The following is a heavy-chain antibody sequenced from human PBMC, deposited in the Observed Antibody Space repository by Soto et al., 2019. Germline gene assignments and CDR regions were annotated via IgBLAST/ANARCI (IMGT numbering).Heavy chain of an antibody. J-gene: IGHJ6*02. CDR3: ARDWGYSSSWPTHGMDV. D-gene: IGHD6-13*01. CDR2: ISSSSSYI. Sequence: EVQLVESGGGLVKPGGSLRLSCAASGFTFSSYSMNWVRQAPGKGLEWVSSISSSSSYIYYADSVKGRFTIPRDNAKNSLYLQMNSLRAEDTAVYYCARDWGYSSSWPTHGMDVWGQGTTVTVSS. CDR1: GFTFSSYS. V-gene: IGHV3-21*01.